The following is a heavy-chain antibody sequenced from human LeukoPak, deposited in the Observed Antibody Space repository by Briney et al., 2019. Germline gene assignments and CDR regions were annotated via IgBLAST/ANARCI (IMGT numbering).Heavy chain of an antibody. D-gene: IGHD2-2*01. Sequence: PSETLSLTCAVYGGSFSGYYWSWIRQPPGKGLEWIGEINHSGSTNYNPSLKSRVTISVDTSKNQFSLKLSSVTAADTAVYYCARLVVVPGGYDYWGQGTLVTVS. V-gene: IGHV4-34*01. CDR1: GGSFSGYY. CDR2: INHSGST. CDR3: ARLVVVPGGYDY. J-gene: IGHJ4*02.